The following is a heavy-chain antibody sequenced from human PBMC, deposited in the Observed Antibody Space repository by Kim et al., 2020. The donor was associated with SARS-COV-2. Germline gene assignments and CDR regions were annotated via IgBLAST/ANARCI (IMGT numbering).Heavy chain of an antibody. V-gene: IGHV3-33*01. J-gene: IGHJ4*02. CDR2: IWYDGSNK. D-gene: IGHD1-26*01. CDR3: AREMGAKVGGDY. CDR1: GFTFSSYG. Sequence: GGSLRLSCAASGFTFSSYGMHWVRQAPGKGLEWVAVIWYDGSNKYYADSVKGRFTISRDNSKNTLYLQMNSLRAEDTAVYYCAREMGAKVGGDYWGQGTLVTVSS.